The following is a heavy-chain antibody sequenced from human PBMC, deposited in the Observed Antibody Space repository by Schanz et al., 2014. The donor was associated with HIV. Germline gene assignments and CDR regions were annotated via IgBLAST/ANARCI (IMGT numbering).Heavy chain of an antibody. J-gene: IGHJ4*02. CDR2: ISYDGRNK. CDR1: GFSFDTFG. V-gene: IGHV3-30*18. CDR3: VKGERIGYRIEVTGPTFDY. Sequence: QVQLVESGGGVVQPGRSLRLSCAGSGFSFDTFGIHWVRQAPGKGLEWLAVISYDGRNKKFANSVKGRFTISRDNSKNTLYVQIRSLRNEDTAVYYCVKGERIGYRIEVTGPTFDYWGQGTLVTVSS. D-gene: IGHD3-22*01.